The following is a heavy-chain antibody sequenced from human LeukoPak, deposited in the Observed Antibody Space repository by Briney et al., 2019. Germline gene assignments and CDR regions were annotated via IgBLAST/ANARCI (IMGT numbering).Heavy chain of an antibody. J-gene: IGHJ4*02. D-gene: IGHD6-13*01. CDR1: GFTFSSYS. CDR2: ISSSSSYI. CDR3: ARAGGSWYGVDY. Sequence: PGGSLRLSCAASGFTFSSYSMNWVRQAPGKGLEWVSSISSSSSYIYYADSVKGRFTISRDNAKNSLYLQMNSLRAEDTAVYYCARAGGSWYGVDYWGQGTLVTVSS. V-gene: IGHV3-21*01.